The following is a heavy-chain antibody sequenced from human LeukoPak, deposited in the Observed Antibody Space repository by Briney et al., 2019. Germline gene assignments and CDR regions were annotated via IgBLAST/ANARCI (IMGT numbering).Heavy chain of an antibody. D-gene: IGHD3-22*01. CDR3: ARSLPRHYYYDSSGYYY. Sequence: SEILSLTCTVSGGSISSSSYYWGWIRQPPGKGLEWIGSIYYSGSTYYNPSLKSRVTISVDTSKNQFSLKLSSVTAADTAVYYCARSLPRHYYYDSSGYYYWGQGTLVTVSS. CDR1: GGSISSSSYY. J-gene: IGHJ4*02. V-gene: IGHV4-39*07. CDR2: IYYSGST.